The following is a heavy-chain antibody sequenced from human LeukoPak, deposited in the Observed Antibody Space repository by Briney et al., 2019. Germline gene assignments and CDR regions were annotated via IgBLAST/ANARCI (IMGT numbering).Heavy chain of an antibody. CDR2: ISGSGGST. D-gene: IGHD3-10*01. Sequence: GGSLRLSCAASGFTFSSYAMSWVRQAPGRGLEWVSAISGSGGSTYYADSVKGRFTISRDNSKNTLYLQMNSLRAEDTAVYYCAKDRWFGEFEDYWGQGTLVTVSS. J-gene: IGHJ4*02. CDR1: GFTFSSYA. CDR3: AKDRWFGEFEDY. V-gene: IGHV3-23*01.